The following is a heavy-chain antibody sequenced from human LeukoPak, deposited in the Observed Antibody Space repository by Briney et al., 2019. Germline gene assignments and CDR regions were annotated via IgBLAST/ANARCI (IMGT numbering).Heavy chain of an antibody. V-gene: IGHV4-39*01. J-gene: IGHJ4*02. CDR1: GGSISSSSYY. CDR3: ARHPRITIFGVVIVGGGGPDY. CDR2: IYYSGST. Sequence: PSETLSLTCTVSGGSISSSSYYWGWIRQPPGKGLEWIGSIYYSGSTYYNPSLKSRVTISVDTSKNQFSLKLSSVTAADTAVYYCARHPRITIFGVVIVGGGGPDYWGQGTLVTVSS. D-gene: IGHD3-3*01.